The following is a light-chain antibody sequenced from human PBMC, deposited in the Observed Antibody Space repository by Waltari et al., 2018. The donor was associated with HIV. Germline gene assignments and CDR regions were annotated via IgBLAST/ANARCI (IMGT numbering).Light chain of an antibody. V-gene: IGKV3-20*01. J-gene: IGKJ1*01. CDR3: QQYGSSPRT. CDR1: QSVSSSY. CDR2: GAS. Sequence: EIVLTQSPGTLSSSPGEGATLSCRASQSVSSSYLAWYQQKPGQAPRLLIYGASSRATGIPDRFSGSGSGTDFTLTISRLEPEDFAVYYCQQYGSSPRTFGQGTKVEIK.